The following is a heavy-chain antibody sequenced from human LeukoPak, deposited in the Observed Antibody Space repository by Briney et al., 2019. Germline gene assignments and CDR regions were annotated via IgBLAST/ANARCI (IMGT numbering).Heavy chain of an antibody. CDR2: ISYDGSNK. D-gene: IGHD2-15*01. Sequence: GRSLRLSCAASGFTFSSYDMHWVRQAPGKGLEWVAVISYDGSNKYYADSVRGRFTISRDNSKNTLYLQMNSLRAEDTAVYYCAKDRDIVVVVAATALDYWGQGTLVTVSS. J-gene: IGHJ4*02. CDR1: GFTFSSYD. V-gene: IGHV3-30*18. CDR3: AKDRDIVVVVAATALDY.